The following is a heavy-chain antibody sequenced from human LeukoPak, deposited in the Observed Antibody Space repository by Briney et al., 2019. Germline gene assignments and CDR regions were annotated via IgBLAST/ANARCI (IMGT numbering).Heavy chain of an antibody. D-gene: IGHD3-10*01. V-gene: IGHV1-69*05. CDR1: GGTFSSYA. J-gene: IGHJ4*02. CDR2: IIPIFGTA. CDR3: ARGTHRGVLDY. Sequence: RASVKVSCKASGGTFSSYAISWVRQAPGQGLEWMGGIIPIFGTANYAQKFQGRVTITTDESTSTAYMELSSLRSEDTAVYYCARGTHRGVLDYWGQGTLVTVSS.